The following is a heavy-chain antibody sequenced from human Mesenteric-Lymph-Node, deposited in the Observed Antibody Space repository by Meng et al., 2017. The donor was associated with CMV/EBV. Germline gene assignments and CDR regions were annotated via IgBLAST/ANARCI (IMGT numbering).Heavy chain of an antibody. J-gene: IGHJ4*02. D-gene: IGHD6-13*01. CDR2: ISGYKGNI. V-gene: IGHV1-18*04. CDR3: ERDRATASSDS. CDR1: GYTFTSYG. Sequence: CETSGYTFTSYGTSWVRQAPGQRLEWMGWISGYKGNINYVQKFQGRVTMTIDTSTSTSYMELRSLRSDDTAVYYCERDRATASSDSWGQGTLVTVSS.